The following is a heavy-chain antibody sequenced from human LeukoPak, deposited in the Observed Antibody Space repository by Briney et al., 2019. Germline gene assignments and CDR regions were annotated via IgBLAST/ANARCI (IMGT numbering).Heavy chain of an antibody. Sequence: PSETLSLTCIVSGGSISSYYWSWIRHPPGKGLELIGYIYYSGSTNYNPSLKSRVTISVDTSKNQFSLKLSSVTAADTAVYYCARRIYGDYGWYFDLWGRGTLVTVSS. D-gene: IGHD4-17*01. V-gene: IGHV4-59*08. J-gene: IGHJ2*01. CDR1: GGSISSYY. CDR3: ARRIYGDYGWYFDL. CDR2: IYYSGST.